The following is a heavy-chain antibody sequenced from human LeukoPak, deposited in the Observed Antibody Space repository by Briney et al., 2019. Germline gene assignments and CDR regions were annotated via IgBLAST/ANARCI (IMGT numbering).Heavy chain of an antibody. Sequence: SVKVSCKASGGTFSSYAISWVRQAPGQGLEWMGRIIPIFGAANYAQKFQGRVTITTDESTSTAYMELSSLRSEDTAVYYCASTWIQLWFSTHYYMDVWGKGTTVTVSS. J-gene: IGHJ6*03. D-gene: IGHD5-18*01. V-gene: IGHV1-69*05. CDR3: ASTWIQLWFSTHYYMDV. CDR1: GGTFSSYA. CDR2: IIPIFGAA.